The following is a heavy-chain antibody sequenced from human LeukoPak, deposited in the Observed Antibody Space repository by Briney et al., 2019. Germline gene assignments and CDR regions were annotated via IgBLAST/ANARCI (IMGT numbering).Heavy chain of an antibody. CDR2: ITKSGSSL. J-gene: IGHJ4*02. CDR1: GFTFSAYT. D-gene: IGHD1-26*01. CDR3: VTYNSGTSYRILGF. Sequence: GGSLRLSYVASGFTFSAYTLNWVRQAPGKGLEWVSYITKSGSSLQYADSVKGRFTISRDNAKNTLYLQMNSLRVEDTAVYYCVTYNSGTSYRILGFWGQGTLVTVSS. V-gene: IGHV3-48*01.